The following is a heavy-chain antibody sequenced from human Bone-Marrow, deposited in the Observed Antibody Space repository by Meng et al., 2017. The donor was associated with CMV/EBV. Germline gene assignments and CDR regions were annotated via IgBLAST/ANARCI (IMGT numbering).Heavy chain of an antibody. J-gene: IGHJ4*02. V-gene: IGHV1-2*02. CDR3: ARGRNYYDSSGYHPFDY. CDR1: GYTFSGYY. Sequence: VRLVQSGGEVKKPGASGKVSCKASGYTFSGYYIHWVRQAPGQGLEWMGWINPNSGGTNYAQNFRGRVTMTRDTSISTPYMELSRLRSDDTAVYYCARGRNYYDSSGYHPFDYWGQGTLVTVSS. CDR2: INPNSGGT. D-gene: IGHD3-22*01.